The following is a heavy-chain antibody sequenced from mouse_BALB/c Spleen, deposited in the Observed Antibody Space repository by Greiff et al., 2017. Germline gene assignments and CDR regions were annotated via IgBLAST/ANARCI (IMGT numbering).Heavy chain of an antibody. CDR3: ARSVITTATGFAY. V-gene: IGHV5-17*02. D-gene: IGHD1-2*01. CDR1: GFTFSSFG. Sequence: EVKLVESGGGLVQPGGSRKLSCAASGFTFSSFGMHWVRQAPEKGLEWVAYISSDSSTIYYADTVKGRFTISRDNPKNTLFLQMTSLRSEDTAMYYCARSVITTATGFAYWGQGTLVTVSA. CDR2: ISSDSSTI. J-gene: IGHJ3*01.